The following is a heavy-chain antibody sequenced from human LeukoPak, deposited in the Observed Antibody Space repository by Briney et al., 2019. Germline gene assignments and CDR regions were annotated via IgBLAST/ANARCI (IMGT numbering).Heavy chain of an antibody. CDR1: GFTVSGNY. CDR2: IYSGGTT. D-gene: IGHD3-22*01. J-gene: IGHJ5*02. Sequence: PGGSLRLSCAASGFTVSGNYMSWVRQAPGKGLEWVSVIYSGGTTYSVDSVKGRFTISRDHSKNMLYLQMNSLRVEDTAVYYCARHDSWAGWFDPWGQGTLVTVSS. CDR3: ARHDSWAGWFDP. V-gene: IGHV3-53*01.